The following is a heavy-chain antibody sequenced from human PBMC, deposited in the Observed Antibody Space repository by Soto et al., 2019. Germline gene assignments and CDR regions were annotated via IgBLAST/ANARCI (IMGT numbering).Heavy chain of an antibody. CDR2: IYHSGST. CDR3: ARDPGGRLNTGNWLDP. CDR1: GYSISSGYY. J-gene: IGHJ5*02. Sequence: PSEALSLSCAVSGYSISSGYYWGWIRQPPGKGLEWIGSIYHSGSTYYNPSLKSRVTISVDTSKNQFSLKLSSVTAADTAVYYCARDPGGRLNTGNWLDPWGQGTLVTVS. V-gene: IGHV4-38-2*02. D-gene: IGHD4-17*01.